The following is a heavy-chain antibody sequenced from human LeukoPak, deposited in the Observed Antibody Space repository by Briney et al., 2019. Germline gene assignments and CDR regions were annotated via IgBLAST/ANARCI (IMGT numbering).Heavy chain of an antibody. Sequence: GASVKVSCKASGYTFTHYPINWVRQAPGQGLEWMGWINTKTGNPTYARGFAGRFVFSLNTSVSTAYLQISSLKAEDTAVYYCASGAVWNWFDPWGQGTLVTVSS. V-gene: IGHV7-4-1*02. D-gene: IGHD3-16*01. CDR2: INTKTGNP. CDR1: GYTFTHYP. J-gene: IGHJ5*02. CDR3: ASGAVWNWFDP.